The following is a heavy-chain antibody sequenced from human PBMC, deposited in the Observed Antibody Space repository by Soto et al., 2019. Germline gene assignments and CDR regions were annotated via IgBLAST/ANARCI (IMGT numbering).Heavy chain of an antibody. CDR1: GFTFSSYG. Sequence: QVQLVESGGGVVQPGRSLRLSCAASGFTFSSYGMQWVRQAPGKGLEWVAVISYDGSNKYYADSVKDRFTISRDNSKSTLHLQMNSLRADDTAVYYCVAGQYFFDYCGQGTLVTVSS. V-gene: IGHV3-30*03. CDR3: VAGQYFFDY. CDR2: ISYDGSNK. D-gene: IGHD6-19*01. J-gene: IGHJ4*02.